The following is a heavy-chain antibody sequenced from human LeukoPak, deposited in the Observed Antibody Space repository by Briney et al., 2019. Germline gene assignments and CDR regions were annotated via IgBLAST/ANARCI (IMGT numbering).Heavy chain of an antibody. CDR2: IYYSGST. J-gene: IGHJ5*02. CDR1: GGSIRSSYYY. Sequence: PSETLSLTCTVSGGSIRSSYYYWGWIRQPPGKGLEWIVSIYYSGSTYYNPSLKSRVTISVDTSKNQFSLKLSSVTAADTAVYYCARQVAVAGTAEGWFDPWGQGTLVTVSS. CDR3: ARQVAVAGTAEGWFDP. V-gene: IGHV4-39*01. D-gene: IGHD6-19*01.